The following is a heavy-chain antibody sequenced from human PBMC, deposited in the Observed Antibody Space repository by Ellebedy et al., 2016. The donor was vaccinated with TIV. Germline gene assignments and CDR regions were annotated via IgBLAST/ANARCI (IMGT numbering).Heavy chain of an antibody. V-gene: IGHV3-21*01. J-gene: IGHJ4*02. CDR3: ATSKTRVY. CDR1: GFTFSSYS. CDR2: ISSSGSYL. Sequence: GESLKISCAASGFTFSSYSINWVRQTPGKGLEWFSYISSSGSYLYYADSVKGRFTISRDNAKNSLYLQMNSLRVDDTAVYYCATSKTRVYWGQGTMVTVSS.